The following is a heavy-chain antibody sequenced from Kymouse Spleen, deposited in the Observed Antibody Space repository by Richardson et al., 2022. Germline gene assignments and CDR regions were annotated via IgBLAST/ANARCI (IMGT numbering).Heavy chain of an antibody. CDR2: IYPGDSDT. J-gene: IGHJ6*02. CDR1: GYSFTSYW. V-gene: IGHV5-51*01. CDR3: ARQRLWFGEPYDYYGMDV. Sequence: EVQLVQSGAEVKKPGESLKISCKGSGYSFTSYWIGWVRQMPGKGLEWMGIIYPGDSDTRYSPSFQGQVTISADKSISTAYLQWSSLKASDTAMYYCARQRLWFGEPYDYYGMDVWGQGTTVTVSS. D-gene: IGHD3-10*01.